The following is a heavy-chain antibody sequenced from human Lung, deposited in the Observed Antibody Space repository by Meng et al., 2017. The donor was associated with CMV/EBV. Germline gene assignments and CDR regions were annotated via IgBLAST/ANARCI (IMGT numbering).Heavy chain of an antibody. D-gene: IGHD6-19*01. CDR3: ASFPPPGKQWLVTDY. CDR2: IYHSGST. J-gene: IGHJ4*02. CDR1: GGSISSSNW. Sequence: QGQLEGSGPGLVTPSGTLSLTCAVSGGSISSSNWWSWGRQPPGKGLEWIGEIYHSGSTNYNPSLKSRVTISVDKSKNQFSLKLSSVTAADTAVYYCASFPPPGKQWLVTDYWGQGTLVTVSS. V-gene: IGHV4-4*02.